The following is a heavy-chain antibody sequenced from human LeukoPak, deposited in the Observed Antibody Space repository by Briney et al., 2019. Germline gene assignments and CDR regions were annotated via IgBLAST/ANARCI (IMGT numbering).Heavy chain of an antibody. CDR2: ITSSSSTI. Sequence: PGGSLRLSCAASGFTFSSSDMNWVRQAPGKGLEWVSYITSSSSTICYADSVKGRFTISRDNAKNSLYLQMNSLRDEDTAVYYCARDRDGDPPFEYWGQGTLVTVSS. CDR3: ARDRDGDPPFEY. CDR1: GFTFSSSD. J-gene: IGHJ4*02. V-gene: IGHV3-48*02. D-gene: IGHD4-17*01.